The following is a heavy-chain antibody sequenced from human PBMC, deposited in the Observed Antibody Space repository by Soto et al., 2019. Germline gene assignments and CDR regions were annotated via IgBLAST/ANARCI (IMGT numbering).Heavy chain of an antibody. CDR2: IYSGGNT. CDR3: ARESGSYQFDD. J-gene: IGHJ4*02. CDR1: GFTVSNNY. Sequence: GGSLRLSCAASGFTVSNNYMSWVRQPPGKGPEWVSIIYSGGNTYYADAVKGRFTISRDNSKNTLYLQMGSLRAEDMAVYYCARESGSYQFDDWGQGTLVTVSS. V-gene: IGHV3-53*05. D-gene: IGHD1-26*01.